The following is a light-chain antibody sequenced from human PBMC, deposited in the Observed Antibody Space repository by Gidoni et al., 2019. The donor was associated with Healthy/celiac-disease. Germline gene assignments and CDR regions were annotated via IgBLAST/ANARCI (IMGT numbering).Light chain of an antibody. V-gene: IGKV3-15*01. CDR1: QSVSSN. J-gene: IGKJ4*01. CDR2: GAS. Sequence: EIVMTQSPATLSVSPGERATLSCRASQSVSSNLAWYQQKPGQAPRLLIYGASTRATGIPARFSGSGSGTEFTLTICSLQSEDFAVYYCQQYNNWPKTFGGGTKVEIK. CDR3: QQYNNWPKT.